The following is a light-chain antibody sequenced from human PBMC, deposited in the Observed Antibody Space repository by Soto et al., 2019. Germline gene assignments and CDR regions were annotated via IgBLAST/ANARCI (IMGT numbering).Light chain of an antibody. CDR1: QSISSW. CDR3: QQYNSYPRT. CDR2: DAS. V-gene: IGKV1-5*01. J-gene: IGKJ1*01. Sequence: DIRITQYPSTLSASVVGRVTITCQPSQSISSWLAWYQQKPGTAPKLLIYDASSLESGVPSRFSGSGSGTEFTLTISSLQPDDFATYYSQQYNSYPRTFGQETKVDIK.